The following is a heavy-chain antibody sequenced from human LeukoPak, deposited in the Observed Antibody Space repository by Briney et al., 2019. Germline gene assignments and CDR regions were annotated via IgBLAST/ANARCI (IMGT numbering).Heavy chain of an antibody. CDR2: MNPNSGNT. CDR3: ARTPGTYTIFGVVMSSDYYYGMDV. CDR1: GYTFTSYD. J-gene: IGHJ6*02. D-gene: IGHD3-3*01. V-gene: IGHV1-8*01. Sequence: ASVKVSCKASGYTFTSYDINWVRQATGQGLEWMGWMNPNSGNTGYAQKFQGRVTMTRNTSISTAYMELSSLRSEDTAVYYCARTPGTYTIFGVVMSSDYYYGMDVWGQGTTVTVSS.